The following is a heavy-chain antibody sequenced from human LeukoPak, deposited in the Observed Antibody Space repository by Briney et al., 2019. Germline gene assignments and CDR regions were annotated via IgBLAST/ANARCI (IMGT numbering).Heavy chain of an antibody. CDR2: IIPILGIA. CDR1: GGTFSSYA. Sequence: ASVKVSCKASGGTFSSYAISWVRQAPGQGLEWMGRIIPILGIANYAQKFQGRVTITADKSTSTAYMELSSLRSGDTAVYYCARAWGYYDSSGYYYVFFGYWGQGTLVTVSS. CDR3: ARAWGYYDSSGYYYVFFGY. D-gene: IGHD3-22*01. V-gene: IGHV1-69*04. J-gene: IGHJ4*02.